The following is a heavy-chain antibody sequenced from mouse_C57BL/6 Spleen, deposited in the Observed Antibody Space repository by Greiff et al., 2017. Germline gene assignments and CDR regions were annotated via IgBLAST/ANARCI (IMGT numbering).Heavy chain of an antibody. CDR3: ARGGYSYYFDY. CDR1: GFNIKDYY. CDR2: IDPEDGET. V-gene: IGHV14-2*01. J-gene: IGHJ2*01. Sequence: VQLKQSGAELVKPGASVKLSCTASGFNIKDYYMHWVKQRPEQGLEWIGRIDPEDGETKYASKFQGKATITTDASSNTAYLQLSSLTSEATAVYYCARGGYSYYFDYWGQGTTLTVSS. D-gene: IGHD2-3*01.